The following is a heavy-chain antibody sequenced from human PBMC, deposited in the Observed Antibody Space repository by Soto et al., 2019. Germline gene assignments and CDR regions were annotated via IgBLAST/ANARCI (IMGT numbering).Heavy chain of an antibody. D-gene: IGHD2-2*01. CDR3: ARKDCSSTSCLTGTDY. V-gene: IGHV3-7*01. CDR2: ITQDGGER. CDR1: GFTFSNYW. J-gene: IGHJ4*02. Sequence: GGSLRLSCAASGFTFSNYWMTWVRQAPGKGLEWVADITQDGGERYYVDSVKGRFTISRDNAQNSMYLQMDSLRVEDTAVYYCARKDCSSTSCLTGTDYWGQGTLVTVSS.